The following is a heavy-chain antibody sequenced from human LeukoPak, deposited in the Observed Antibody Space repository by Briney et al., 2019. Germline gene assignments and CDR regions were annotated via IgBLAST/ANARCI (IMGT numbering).Heavy chain of an antibody. V-gene: IGHV1-69*04. CDR2: IIPILGIA. Sequence: SVKVSCKASGGTFSSYAISWVRQAPGQGLEWMGRIIPILGIANYAQKFQGRVTITADKSTSTAYMELSSLRSEDTAVYYRARIGYCSSTSCSFGHYYYYGMDVWGQGTTVTVSS. CDR3: ARIGYCSSTSCSFGHYYYYGMDV. J-gene: IGHJ6*02. CDR1: GGTFSSYA. D-gene: IGHD2-2*01.